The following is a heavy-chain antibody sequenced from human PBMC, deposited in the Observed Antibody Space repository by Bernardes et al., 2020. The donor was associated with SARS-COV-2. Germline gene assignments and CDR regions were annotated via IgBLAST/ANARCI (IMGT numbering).Heavy chain of an antibody. CDR1: GYSFTSYW. Sequence: GESLKISCKGSGYSFTSYWIGWVRQMPGKGLEWMGVIYPGDSDTRYSLSFQGQVTISADKSISTAYLQWRSLKASDTAIYYCARGGIGGQVWQPFHYWGQGTLVTVSS. V-gene: IGHV5-51*01. CDR2: IYPGDSDT. D-gene: IGHD6-6*01. J-gene: IGHJ4*02. CDR3: ARGGIGGQVWQPFHY.